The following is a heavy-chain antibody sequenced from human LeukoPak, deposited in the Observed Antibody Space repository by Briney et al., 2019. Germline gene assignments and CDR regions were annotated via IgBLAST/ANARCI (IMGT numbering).Heavy chain of an antibody. Sequence: SETLSLTCTVSGGSISSYYWSWIRQPPGKGLEWIGYIYYSGSTNYNPSLKSRVTISVDTSKNQFSLKLSSVTAADTAVYYCARVLGGPVSRRFDPWGQGTLVTVSS. V-gene: IGHV4-59*01. J-gene: IGHJ5*02. CDR3: ARVLGGPVSRRFDP. CDR1: GGSISSYY. D-gene: IGHD4-23*01. CDR2: IYYSGST.